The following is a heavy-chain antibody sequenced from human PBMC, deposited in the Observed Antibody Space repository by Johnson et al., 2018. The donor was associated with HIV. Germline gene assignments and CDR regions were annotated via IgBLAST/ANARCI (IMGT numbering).Heavy chain of an antibody. Sequence: VQLVESGGGLVQPGGSLRLSCAASGFIFSRSWMHWVRQVPGKGLVWVSRSNSDGSSTTYADSVKGRFTISRDKAKNTLHLQMNSLRAEDTAVYYCARISQHHNSDAFDIWGQGTMVTVSS. V-gene: IGHV3-74*01. J-gene: IGHJ3*02. D-gene: IGHD1-1*01. CDR2: SNSDGSST. CDR1: GFIFSRSW. CDR3: ARISQHHNSDAFDI.